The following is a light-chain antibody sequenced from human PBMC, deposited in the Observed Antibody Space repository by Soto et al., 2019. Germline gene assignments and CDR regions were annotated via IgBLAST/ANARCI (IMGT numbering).Light chain of an antibody. CDR3: QQYGSSPPFT. CDR1: QSVSSSY. CDR2: GAS. V-gene: IGKV3-20*01. J-gene: IGKJ3*01. Sequence: EIVLTQSPGTLSLSPGERATLSCRASQSVSSSYLAGYQQKPGQAPRLLIYGASSRATGIPDRFRGSGSGTDFTLTISRLEPEDFAVYYCQQYGSSPPFTFGPGNKVDIK.